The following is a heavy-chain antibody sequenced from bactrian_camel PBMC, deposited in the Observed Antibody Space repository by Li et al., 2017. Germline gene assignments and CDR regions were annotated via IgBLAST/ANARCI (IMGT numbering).Heavy chain of an antibody. V-gene: IGHV3S53*01. CDR1: GYVYFDIC. Sequence: VQLVESGGGSVQAGGSLKLSCAASGSGYVYFDICMGWFRQAPGREREAIAAIELDGITDYADSVKGRFIISRDNAKNTVYLQMNSLKPEDTAVYFCAAERWTVVGGPCWGQGTQVTVS. CDR3: AAERWTVVGGPC. J-gene: IGHJ4*01. CDR2: IELDGIT. D-gene: IGHD6*01.